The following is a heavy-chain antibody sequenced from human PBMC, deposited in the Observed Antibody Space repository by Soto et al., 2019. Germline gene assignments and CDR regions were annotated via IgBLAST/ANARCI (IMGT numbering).Heavy chain of an antibody. V-gene: IGHV4-30-2*01. D-gene: IGHD5-12*01. CDR2: IYHSGST. CDR3: AAGGGLPRYY. Sequence: QLQLQESGSGLVKPSQTLSLTCAVSGGSISSGGYSWSWIRQPPGKGLEWIGYIYHSGSTYYNPSLKSRFTISVARSKNQSSLKLSPVTAADTAVYYCAAGGGLPRYYWGQGTLVTVSS. CDR1: GGSISSGGYS. J-gene: IGHJ4*02.